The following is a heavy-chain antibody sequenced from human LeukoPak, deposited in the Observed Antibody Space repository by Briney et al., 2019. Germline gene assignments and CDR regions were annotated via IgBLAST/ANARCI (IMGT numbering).Heavy chain of an antibody. J-gene: IGHJ3*02. V-gene: IGHV3-48*01. CDR2: IDARSGIT. D-gene: IGHD3-3*01. CDR3: ARTYDFGRGPPGDAFDN. CDR1: GFTFTIFG. Sequence: GGSLRLSCAASGFTFTIFGLNWVRQAPGKGPEWISYIDARSGITYYADSVQGRFTISRDNAKESVFLQMNSLRVDDTAVYYCARTYDFGRGPPGDAFDNWGPGTWVTVSS.